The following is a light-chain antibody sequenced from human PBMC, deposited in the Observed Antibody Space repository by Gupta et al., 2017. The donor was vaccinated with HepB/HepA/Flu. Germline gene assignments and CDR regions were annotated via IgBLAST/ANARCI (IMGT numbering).Light chain of an antibody. V-gene: IGLV3-1*01. CDR2: QDK. CDR1: KLGSKY. Sequence: SYDLTQPPSVSVSPGQTASITCSGDKLGSKYVYWYQQKPGQSPILVIYQDKNRPSGIPERFSGSNSGNTATLTISGTQAMDEAAYFCQVWDVTAVVFGGGTKLTVL. J-gene: IGLJ2*01. CDR3: QVWDVTAVV.